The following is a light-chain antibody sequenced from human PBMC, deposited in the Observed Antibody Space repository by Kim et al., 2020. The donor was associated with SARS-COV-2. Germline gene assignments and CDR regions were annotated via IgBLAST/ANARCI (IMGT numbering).Light chain of an antibody. Sequence: APGQAARIRCGGENFGSKNVHWYRQKPGQAPVVVIYRDNDRPSEIPERFSGSNSGSTATLTISRAQAGDEAEYYCQVWDSNTYVFGSGTKVTVL. CDR2: RDN. CDR3: QVWDSNTYV. J-gene: IGLJ1*01. V-gene: IGLV3-9*01. CDR1: NFGSKN.